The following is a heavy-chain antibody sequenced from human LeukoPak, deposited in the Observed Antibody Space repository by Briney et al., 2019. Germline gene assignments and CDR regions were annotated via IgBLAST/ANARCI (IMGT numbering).Heavy chain of an antibody. J-gene: IGHJ4*02. D-gene: IGHD6-19*01. Sequence: ASVKVSCKASGYTFSSYGISWVRQAPGQGLEWMGWVNTNNGNTKYAQKLQGRVTMNTDTSTSTAYMELRSLKSDDTAVYYCARDVYSSGYFDYWGQGTLVTVSS. CDR1: GYTFSSYG. CDR3: ARDVYSSGYFDY. CDR2: VNTNNGNT. V-gene: IGHV1-18*01.